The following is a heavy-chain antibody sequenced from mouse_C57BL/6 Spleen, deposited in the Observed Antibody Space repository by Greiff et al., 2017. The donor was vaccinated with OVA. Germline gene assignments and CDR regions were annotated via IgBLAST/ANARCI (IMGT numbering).Heavy chain of an antibody. CDR1: GYSITSGYY. Sequence: EVQLQESGPGLVKPSQSLSLTCSVTGYSITSGYYWNWIRQFPGNKLEWMGYISYDGSNNYNPSLKNRISITRDTSKNQFFLKLNSVTTEDTATYYCAREGLYYGYDNYAMDYWGQGTSVTVSS. V-gene: IGHV3-6*01. J-gene: IGHJ4*01. CDR2: ISYDGSN. D-gene: IGHD2-2*01. CDR3: AREGLYYGYDNYAMDY.